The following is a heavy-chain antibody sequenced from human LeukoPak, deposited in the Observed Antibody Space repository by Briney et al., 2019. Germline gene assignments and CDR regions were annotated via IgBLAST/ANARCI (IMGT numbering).Heavy chain of an antibody. Sequence: SVKVSCKTSGGTFNSYAISWVRQAPGQGLEWMGGITAIFRTTNYAQKFQGRVTITADESMSTIYMELSSLRSGDTAVYYCARHSGYHSTMYLDYWGQGTLVTVSS. CDR3: ARHSGYHSTMYLDY. D-gene: IGHD3-22*01. J-gene: IGHJ4*02. CDR2: ITAIFRTT. CDR1: GGTFNSYA. V-gene: IGHV1-69*13.